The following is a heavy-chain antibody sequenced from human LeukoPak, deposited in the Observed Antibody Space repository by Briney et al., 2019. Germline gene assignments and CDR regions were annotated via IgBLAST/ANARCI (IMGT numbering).Heavy chain of an antibody. J-gene: IGHJ6*03. Sequence: GGSLRLSCAASGFTFSSYGMHWVRQAPGKGLEWVAVIWYDGSNKYYADSVKGRFTISRDNSKNTLYLQMNSLRAEDTAVYYCARGGLVTPETLTPWDYYYMDVWGKGTTVTVSS. V-gene: IGHV3-33*01. CDR2: IWYDGSNK. CDR1: GFTFSSYG. CDR3: ARGGLVTPETLTPWDYYYMDV. D-gene: IGHD4-23*01.